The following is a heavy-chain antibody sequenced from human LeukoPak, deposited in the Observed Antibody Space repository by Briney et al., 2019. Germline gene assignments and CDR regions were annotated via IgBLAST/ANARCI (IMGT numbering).Heavy chain of an antibody. CDR1: GYTFTSYD. CDR2: MNPNSGNT. J-gene: IGHJ6*03. Sequence: GASVKVSCKASGYTFTSYDINWVRQATGQGLEWMGWMNPNSGNTGYAQKFQGRVTITRNTSISTAYMELSSLRSEDTAVYYCARYFSGSFYYYMDVWGKGTTVTVSS. D-gene: IGHD6-19*01. CDR3: ARYFSGSFYYYMDV. V-gene: IGHV1-8*03.